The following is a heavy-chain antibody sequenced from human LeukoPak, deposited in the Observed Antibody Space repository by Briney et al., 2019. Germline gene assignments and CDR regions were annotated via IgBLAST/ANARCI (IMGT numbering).Heavy chain of an antibody. Sequence: PSETLSLTCIVSGGSISSYYWSWTRQPAGKGLEWIGRIYTSGSTNYNPSLKSRVTMSVDTSKNQFSLKLSSVTAADTAVYYCARHRTSWELLDWGQGTLVTVSS. D-gene: IGHD1-26*01. CDR2: IYTSGST. J-gene: IGHJ4*02. CDR1: GGSISSYY. CDR3: ARHRTSWELLD. V-gene: IGHV4-4*07.